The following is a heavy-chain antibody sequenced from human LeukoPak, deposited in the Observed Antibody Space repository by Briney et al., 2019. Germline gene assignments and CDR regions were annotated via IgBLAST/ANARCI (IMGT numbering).Heavy chain of an antibody. Sequence: PGASLRISCAASGFTFNSYAMSGVRQAPGKGLEWVSAISGSGGSTYYADSVKGRFTISRDNSKNTLYLQMNSLRAEDTAVYYCAKDGISGPAAIPSFYFDYWGQGTLVTVSS. D-gene: IGHD2-2*01. J-gene: IGHJ4*02. CDR1: GFTFNSYA. CDR2: ISGSGGST. CDR3: AKDGISGPAAIPSFYFDY. V-gene: IGHV3-23*01.